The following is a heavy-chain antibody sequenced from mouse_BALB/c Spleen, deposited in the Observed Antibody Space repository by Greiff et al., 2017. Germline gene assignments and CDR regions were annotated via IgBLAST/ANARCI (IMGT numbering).Heavy chain of an antibody. V-gene: IGHV5-6-4*01. J-gene: IGHJ4*01. CDR2: ISSGGSYT. Sequence: DVKLVESGGGLVKPGGSLKLSCAASGFTFSSYTMSWVRQTPEKRLEWVATISSGGSYTYYPDSVKGRFTISRDNAKNTLYLQMSSLKSEDTAMYYCTRERGYYGSSSLMDYWGQGTSVTVSS. D-gene: IGHD1-1*01. CDR3: TRERGYYGSSSLMDY. CDR1: GFTFSSYT.